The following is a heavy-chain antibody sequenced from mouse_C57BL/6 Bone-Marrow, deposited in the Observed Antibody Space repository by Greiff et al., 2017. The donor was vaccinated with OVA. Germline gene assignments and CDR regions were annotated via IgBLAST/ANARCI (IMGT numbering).Heavy chain of an antibody. V-gene: IGHV1-69*01. Sequence: QVQLQQPGAELVMPGASVKLSCKASGYTFTSYWMHWVKQRPGQGLEWIGEIDPSDSYTNYNQKFKGKSTLTADNSSSPAYMQLISLTSEDSAVYYCARDLLCAMDYWGQGTSVTVSS. CDR3: ARDLLCAMDY. CDR2: IDPSDSYT. D-gene: IGHD2-10*01. J-gene: IGHJ4*01. CDR1: GYTFTSYW.